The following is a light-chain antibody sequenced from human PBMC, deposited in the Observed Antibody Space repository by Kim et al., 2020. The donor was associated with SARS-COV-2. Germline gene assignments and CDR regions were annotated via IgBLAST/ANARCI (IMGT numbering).Light chain of an antibody. CDR3: QHRYNWPPGS. CDR2: DAS. Sequence: LSPGERAPLSCRGRQSVSDFLAWYQQKPGQAPRLLIYDASNRATGIPARFRGSGSGTDFTLTITSLEPEDFAVYFCQHRYNWPPGSFGQGTKLEI. V-gene: IGKV3-11*01. J-gene: IGKJ2*04. CDR1: QSVSDF.